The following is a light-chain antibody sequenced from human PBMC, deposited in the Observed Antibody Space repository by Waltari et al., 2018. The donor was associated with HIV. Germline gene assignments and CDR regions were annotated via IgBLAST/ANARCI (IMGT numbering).Light chain of an antibody. Sequence: DIQLTQSPSFLSASVGDRVTITCRASQDISNYLAWYQQKLGKAPKLRIYAASSLQSGLPSRFIGSGAGPQFTLTINSLQPEDVASYHCQQLNEYPWTFGQGTQMGI. CDR1: QDISNY. J-gene: IGKJ1*01. CDR3: QQLNEYPWT. CDR2: AAS. V-gene: IGKV1-9*01.